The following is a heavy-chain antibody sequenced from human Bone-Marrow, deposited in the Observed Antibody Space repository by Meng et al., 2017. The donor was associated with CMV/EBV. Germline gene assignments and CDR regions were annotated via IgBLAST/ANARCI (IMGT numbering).Heavy chain of an antibody. J-gene: IGHJ4*02. V-gene: IGHV1-2*02. Sequence: SVKLFCKTSGYTFTGYYIHWVRQDPGQGLEWMGWINANGGNTNYAQKFQGRVTVTRDTSISTAYMELSRLGSDDTAMYYCASIGISEMTTIKDYWGQGNLVNVAS. CDR1: GYTFTGYY. CDR3: ASIGISEMTTIKDY. CDR2: INANGGNT. D-gene: IGHD5-24*01.